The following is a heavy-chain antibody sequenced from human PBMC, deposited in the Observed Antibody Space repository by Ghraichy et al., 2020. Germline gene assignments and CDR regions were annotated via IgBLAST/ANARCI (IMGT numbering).Heavy chain of an antibody. Sequence: GSLRLSCTVSGGSISSYYWSWIRQPPGKGLEWIGYIYYSGSTNYNPSLKSRVTISVDTSKNQFSLKLSSVTAADTAVYYCARDITTHCSSTSCYAGDWYFDLWGRGTLVTVSS. D-gene: IGHD2-2*01. CDR1: GGSISSYY. CDR3: ARDITTHCSSTSCYAGDWYFDL. CDR2: IYYSGST. J-gene: IGHJ2*01. V-gene: IGHV4-59*01.